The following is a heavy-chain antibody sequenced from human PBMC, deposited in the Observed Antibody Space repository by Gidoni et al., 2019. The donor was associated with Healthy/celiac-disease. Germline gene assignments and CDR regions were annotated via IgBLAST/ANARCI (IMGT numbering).Heavy chain of an antibody. J-gene: IGHJ4*02. V-gene: IGHV3-30*18. CDR2: ISYDGSNK. CDR3: AKDSGSWILDY. Sequence: QVQLVGYGGGVVQPGRSLRLPFAAPAFPFRSYGMHWVRQAQGKGLEWVAVISYDGSNKYYADSVKGRFTISRDNSKNTLYLQMNSLRAEDTAVYYCAKDSGSWILDYWGQGTLVTVSS. D-gene: IGHD3-10*01. CDR1: AFPFRSYG.